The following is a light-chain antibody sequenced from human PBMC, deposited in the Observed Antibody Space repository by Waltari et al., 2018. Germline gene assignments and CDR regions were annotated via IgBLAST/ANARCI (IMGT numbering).Light chain of an antibody. CDR3: SSQSSNNVVL. V-gene: IGLV2-14*01. J-gene: IGLJ2*01. CDR1: SNDVGGYNS. Sequence: QSALTQPASVSGSPGQSVTNFCTGTSNDVGGYNSASWYQEHPGQAPRVIIYDVSDRPSGVSDRFSGSKSGNTASLTISGLQAEDEADYYCSSQSSNNVVLFGGGTKLTVL. CDR2: DVS.